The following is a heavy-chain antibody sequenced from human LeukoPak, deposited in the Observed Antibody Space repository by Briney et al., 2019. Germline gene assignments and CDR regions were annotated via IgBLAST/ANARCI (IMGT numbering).Heavy chain of an antibody. J-gene: IGHJ4*02. D-gene: IGHD4-17*01. Sequence: SETLSLTCTVSGGSISSYYWSWIRQPPGKGLEWIGYIYYSGSTNYNPSLKSRVTISVDTSKNQFSLRLSSVTAADTAVYYCARLLLDYGGNPTRFDYWGQGTLVTVSS. CDR1: GGSISSYY. CDR3: ARLLLDYGGNPTRFDY. CDR2: IYYSGST. V-gene: IGHV4-59*08.